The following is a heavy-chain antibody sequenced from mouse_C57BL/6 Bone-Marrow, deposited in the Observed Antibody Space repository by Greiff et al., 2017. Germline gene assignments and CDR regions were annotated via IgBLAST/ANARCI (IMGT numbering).Heavy chain of an antibody. D-gene: IGHD1-1*01. CDR2: IDPSDSYT. Sequence: QVQLKQSGAELVRPGTSVKLSCKASGYTFTSYWMHWVKQRPGQGLEWIGVIDPSDSYTNYNQKFKGKATLTVDTSSSTAYMQLSSLTSEDSAVYYCARFPITTVPDYWGQGTTLTVSS. V-gene: IGHV1-59*01. CDR3: ARFPITTVPDY. J-gene: IGHJ2*01. CDR1: GYTFTSYW.